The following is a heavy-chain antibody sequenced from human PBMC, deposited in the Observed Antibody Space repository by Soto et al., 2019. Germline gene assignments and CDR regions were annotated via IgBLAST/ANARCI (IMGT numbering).Heavy chain of an antibody. Sequence: QITLNESGPTVVRPTETLTLTCRFSGFSLTTSGVGVGWIRQSPGKATEWLALIYWDDDKRYSASLKSRLTNTKDTSNNQVVLTVSDLAPTDTDTYYCAHRVLRTVFGLVTTTAIYFDFWGQGTPGAVSS. V-gene: IGHV2-5*02. CDR2: IYWDDDK. J-gene: IGHJ4*02. CDR3: AHRVLRTVFGLVTTTAIYFDF. CDR1: GFSLTTSGVG. D-gene: IGHD3-3*01.